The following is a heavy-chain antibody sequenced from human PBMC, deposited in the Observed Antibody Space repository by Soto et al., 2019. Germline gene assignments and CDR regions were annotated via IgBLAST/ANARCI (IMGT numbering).Heavy chain of an antibody. CDR3: ARDTMHYDFWSGYQYYYYYGMDV. V-gene: IGHV4-38-2*02. J-gene: IGHJ6*02. CDR2: IYHSGST. Sequence: PSETLSLTCAVSGYSISSGYYWGWLRQPPGKGLEWIGSIYHSGSTYYNPSLKSRVTISVDTSKNQFSLKLSYVTAADTAVYYCARDTMHYDFWSGYQYYYYYGMDVWGQGTTVTVSS. CDR1: GYSISSGYY. D-gene: IGHD3-3*01.